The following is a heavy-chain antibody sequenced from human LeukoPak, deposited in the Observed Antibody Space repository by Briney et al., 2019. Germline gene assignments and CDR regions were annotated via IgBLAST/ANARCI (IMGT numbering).Heavy chain of an antibody. CDR1: GYTFTSYY. V-gene: IGHV1-46*01. Sequence: GASVKVSCKASGYTFTSYYMHWVRQAPGQGLEWMGIINPSGGSTSYAQKFQGRVTMTRDMSTSTVYMELSSLRSDDTAVYYCARDSVLLWFGELGGRPNWFDPWGQGTLVTVSS. J-gene: IGHJ5*02. D-gene: IGHD3-10*01. CDR2: INPSGGST. CDR3: ARDSVLLWFGELGGRPNWFDP.